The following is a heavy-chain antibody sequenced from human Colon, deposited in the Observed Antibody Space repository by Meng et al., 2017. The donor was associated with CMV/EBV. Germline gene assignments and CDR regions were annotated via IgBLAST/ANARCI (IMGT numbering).Heavy chain of an antibody. CDR2: IRYDGTTK. CDR1: GFTFSSYG. CDR3: VRDNARVQGNIPILVVPQGFDY. J-gene: IGHJ4*02. Sequence: GGSLRLSCVTSGFTFSSYGMHWLRQPAGKGLEWVAFIRYDGTTKYYADSVQGRFTISRDNAKNSLYLQMSSLSAEDTAVYYCVRDNARVQGNIPILVVPQGFDYWGQGTVVTVSS. D-gene: IGHD3-22*01. V-gene: IGHV3-30*02.